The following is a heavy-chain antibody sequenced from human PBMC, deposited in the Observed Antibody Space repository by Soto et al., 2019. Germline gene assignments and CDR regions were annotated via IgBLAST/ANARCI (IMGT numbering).Heavy chain of an antibody. V-gene: IGHV3-30-3*01. J-gene: IGHJ4*02. Sequence: VESGGGVVQPGRSLRLSCTDSGLTLTGHSMHWVRQAPGKGLEWLVGISYDGINEYYAESVTGRFTISRDRTDKSVYLEMDGLRLEQTAIHYFAADPYGGGSDPPPESWGQGTLVTVSS. D-gene: IGHD3-10*01. CDR2: ISYDGINE. CDR1: GLTLTGHS. CDR3: AADPYGGGSDPPPES.